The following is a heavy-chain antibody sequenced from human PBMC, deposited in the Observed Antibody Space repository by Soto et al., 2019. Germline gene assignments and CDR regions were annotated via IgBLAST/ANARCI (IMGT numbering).Heavy chain of an antibody. CDR3: ARAYDSSGYTE. Sequence: SETLSLTCTVSGGSVSSGSYYWSWIRQPPGKGLEWIGYIYYSGSTNYNPSLKSRVTISVDTSKNQFSLKLSSVTAADTAVYYCARAYDSSGYTEWGQGTLVTVSS. J-gene: IGHJ4*02. CDR1: GGSVSSGSYY. V-gene: IGHV4-61*01. D-gene: IGHD3-22*01. CDR2: IYYSGST.